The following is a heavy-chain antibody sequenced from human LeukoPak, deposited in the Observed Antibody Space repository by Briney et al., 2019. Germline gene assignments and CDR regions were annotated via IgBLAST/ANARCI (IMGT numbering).Heavy chain of an antibody. CDR1: GFTFSSYS. CDR2: ISSSSSYI. Sequence: PGGSLRLSCAASGFTFSSYSMNWVRQAPGKGLEWVSSISSSSSYIYYADSVKGRFTISRDNAKNSLYLQMNSLRAEDTAVCYCARDRGVVTVENWGQGTLVTVSS. D-gene: IGHD2-21*02. CDR3: ARDRGVVTVEN. J-gene: IGHJ4*02. V-gene: IGHV3-21*01.